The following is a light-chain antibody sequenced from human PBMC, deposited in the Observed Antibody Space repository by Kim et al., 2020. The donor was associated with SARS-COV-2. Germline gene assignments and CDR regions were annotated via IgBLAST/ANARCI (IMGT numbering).Light chain of an antibody. J-gene: IGKJ2*01. CDR3: QHYCRYPYT. CDR1: QSVNDA. V-gene: IGKV1-5*03. Sequence: DIQMTQSPSTLSASVGDRVTITCRASQSVNDALVAWYQQKPGKAPNLLIYRASTLESGVPSRFSGSGFGTEFTLTISSLQPEDFATYYCQHYCRYPYTFGQGTKLEI. CDR2: RAS.